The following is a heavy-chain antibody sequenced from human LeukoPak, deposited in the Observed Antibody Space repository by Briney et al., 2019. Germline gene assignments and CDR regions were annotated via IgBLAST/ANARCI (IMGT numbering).Heavy chain of an antibody. CDR3: ARVVGSRTDYYFDY. D-gene: IGHD1-14*01. V-gene: IGHV4-59*12. CDR2: IYYSGST. J-gene: IGHJ4*02. Sequence: SETLSLTCTVSGGSISSYYWSWIRQPPGKGLEWIGYIYYSGSTNYNPSLKSRVTISVDTSKNQFSLKLSSVTAADTAVYYCARVVGSRTDYYFDYWGQGTLVTVSS. CDR1: GGSISSYY.